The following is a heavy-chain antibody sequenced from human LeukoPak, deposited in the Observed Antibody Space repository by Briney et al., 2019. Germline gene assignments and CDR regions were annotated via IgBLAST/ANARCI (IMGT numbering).Heavy chain of an antibody. CDR1: GFTVSSSH. V-gene: IGHV3-66*01. CDR3: VRVVPAAMGYFDY. CDR2: IYSDGRT. D-gene: IGHD2-2*01. Sequence: GGSLRLSCAASGFTVSSSHLTWVRQAPGKGLEWVSLIYSDGRTYYADSVRGRFTISRDNSKNTLYLQMNSLRVEDTAVFYCVRVVPAAMGYFDYWGQGTLVTVSS. J-gene: IGHJ4*02.